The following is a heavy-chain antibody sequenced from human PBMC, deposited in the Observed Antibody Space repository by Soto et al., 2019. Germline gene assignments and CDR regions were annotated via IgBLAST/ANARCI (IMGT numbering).Heavy chain of an antibody. CDR2: ISGSGGST. D-gene: IGHD3-9*01. J-gene: IGHJ5*02. V-gene: IGHV3-23*01. Sequence: GGSLRLSWAASGFTFSSGAMSWVRQAPGKGLEWVSAISGSGGSTYYADSVKGRFTISRDNSKNTLYLQMNSLRAEDTAVYYCAKSSNYDILTGYYFLDWLDPWGQGTLVTVSS. CDR1: GFTFSSGA. CDR3: AKSSNYDILTGYYFLDWLDP.